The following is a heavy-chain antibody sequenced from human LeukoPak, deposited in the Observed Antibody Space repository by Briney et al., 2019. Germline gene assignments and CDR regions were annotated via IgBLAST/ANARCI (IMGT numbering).Heavy chain of an antibody. V-gene: IGHV4-59*01. Sequence: SETLSLTCTVSGGSISSYYWSWIRQPPGKGLEWIGYIYYSGSINYNPSLKSRVTISLDTSKTQFPLKLSSVTAADTAVYYCARGSSSFLFGHWGQGTLVPVSS. CDR3: ARGSSSFLFGH. J-gene: IGHJ4*02. CDR1: GGSISSYY. CDR2: IYYSGSI. D-gene: IGHD6-13*01.